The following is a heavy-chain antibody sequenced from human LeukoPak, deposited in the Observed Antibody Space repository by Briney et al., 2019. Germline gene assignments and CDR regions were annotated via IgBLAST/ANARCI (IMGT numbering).Heavy chain of an antibody. CDR1: RLTIDDYS. CDR2: ITSSGRTI. J-gene: IGHJ4*02. CDR3: ARRCSSTSCLQY. D-gene: IGHD2-2*01. Sequence: GGSLRLSCAASRLTIDDYSMSWIRQAPGKGLEWISYITSSGRTIHYADSVKGRFTISRDNSRNSVSLQMNSLRAEDTAVYYCARRCSSTSCLQYWGQGALVTVSS. V-gene: IGHV3-11*04.